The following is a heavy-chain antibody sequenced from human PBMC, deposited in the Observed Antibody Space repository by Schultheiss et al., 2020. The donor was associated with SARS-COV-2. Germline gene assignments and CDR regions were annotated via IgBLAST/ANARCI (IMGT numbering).Heavy chain of an antibody. Sequence: GGSLRLSCAASGFTFSSYSMNWVRQAPGKGLEWVSAISGSGGSTYYADSVKGRFTISRENAKNSLYLQMNSLRAGDTAVYYCARALYSSSPYYYYYGMDVWGQGTTVTVSS. CDR2: ISGSGGST. V-gene: IGHV3-21*01. J-gene: IGHJ6*02. CDR1: GFTFSSYS. CDR3: ARALYSSSPYYYYYGMDV. D-gene: IGHD6-6*01.